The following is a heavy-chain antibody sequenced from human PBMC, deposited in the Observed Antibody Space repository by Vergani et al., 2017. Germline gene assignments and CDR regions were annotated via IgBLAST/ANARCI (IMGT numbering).Heavy chain of an antibody. CDR3: AKDNVPGYYDSSGYCDY. CDR2: ISGSGGFT. D-gene: IGHD3-22*01. V-gene: IGHV3-23*01. J-gene: IGHJ4*02. CDR1: GFTFTSFA. Sequence: EVQLLESGGNLVQPGGSLRLSCAASGFTFTSFAMTWVRQAPGEGLEWVSGISGSGGFTYYADSVKGRFTISRDNSKNTMFLQMNNLRAEDTAVYYCAKDNVPGYYDSSGYCDYWGQGTLVTVSS.